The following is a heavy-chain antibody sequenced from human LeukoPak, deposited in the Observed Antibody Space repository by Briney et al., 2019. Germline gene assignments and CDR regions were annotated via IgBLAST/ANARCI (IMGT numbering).Heavy chain of an antibody. D-gene: IGHD6-19*01. J-gene: IGHJ4*02. CDR2: ISSSSSTI. Sequence: GGSLRLSCAASGVTFSSYSMNWVRQAPGKGLEWVSYISSSSSTIYYADSVKGRFTISRDNSKNTLYLQMNSLRAEDTGVYYCAKDLSSGSRRAYWGQGTLVTVSS. CDR1: GVTFSSYS. V-gene: IGHV3-48*01. CDR3: AKDLSSGSRRAY.